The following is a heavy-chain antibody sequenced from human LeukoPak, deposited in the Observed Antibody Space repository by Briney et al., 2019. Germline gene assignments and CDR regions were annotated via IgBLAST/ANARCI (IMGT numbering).Heavy chain of an antibody. J-gene: IGHJ3*02. CDR2: IIPIFGTA. V-gene: IGHV1-69*05. Sequence: SVKVSCKASGGTFSSYAISWVRQAPGQGLEWMGRIIPIFGTANYAQKFQGRVTITTDESTSTAYMELSSLRSEDTAVYYCATLSHCSSTSCDDAFDIWGQGTMVTVSS. D-gene: IGHD2-2*01. CDR3: ATLSHCSSTSCDDAFDI. CDR1: GGTFSSYA.